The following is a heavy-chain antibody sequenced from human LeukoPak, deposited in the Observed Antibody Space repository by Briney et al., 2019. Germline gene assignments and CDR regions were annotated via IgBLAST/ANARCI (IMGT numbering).Heavy chain of an antibody. Sequence: EASVKVSCKASRYTFTGYYIHWVRQAPGQGLEWMGWINSNSGGTNYEQRLQGRVTLTRDTSTSTAYIELSSLTYDDTAVYYCARDWAGFGSGWYDFWGQGTLVTVSS. CDR1: RYTFTGYY. CDR2: INSNSGGT. V-gene: IGHV1-2*02. CDR3: ARDWAGFGSGWYDF. J-gene: IGHJ5*01. D-gene: IGHD6-19*01.